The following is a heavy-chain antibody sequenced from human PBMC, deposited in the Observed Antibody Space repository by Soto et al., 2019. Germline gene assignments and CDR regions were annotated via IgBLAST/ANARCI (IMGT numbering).Heavy chain of an antibody. CDR1: GFTFRSYG. D-gene: IGHD3-22*01. Sequence: EVQLLDSGGGLVQPGGFLRLSCAAAGFTFRSYGMNWVRQAPGKGLEWVSAISGSGGSTYYADSVKGRFTISRDNSKNTLYLPMNSLRAEDTAIYYCAKDDGSGYYSLDYWGQGTLVTVSS. J-gene: IGHJ4*02. CDR3: AKDDGSGYYSLDY. V-gene: IGHV3-23*01. CDR2: ISGSGGST.